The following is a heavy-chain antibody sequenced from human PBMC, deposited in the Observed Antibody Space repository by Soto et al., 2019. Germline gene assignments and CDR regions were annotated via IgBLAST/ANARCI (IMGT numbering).Heavy chain of an antibody. CDR1: GGTFSSYA. D-gene: IGHD6-6*01. Sequence: SVKVSCKASGGTFSSYAISWVRQAPGQGLEWMGGIIPIFGTANYAQKFQGRVTITADESTSTAYMELSSLRSEDTAVYYCAREEESSSLWSPLYYYYGMDVWGQGTTVTVS. J-gene: IGHJ6*02. CDR3: AREEESSSLWSPLYYYYGMDV. CDR2: IIPIFGTA. V-gene: IGHV1-69*13.